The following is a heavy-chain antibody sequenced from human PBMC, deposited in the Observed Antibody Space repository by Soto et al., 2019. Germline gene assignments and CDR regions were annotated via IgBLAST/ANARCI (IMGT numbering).Heavy chain of an antibody. CDR3: ARETGENWTYEAH. CDR1: GAYISDFS. V-gene: IGHV4-4*07. D-gene: IGHD1-7*01. Sequence: SETLSLTCRVSGAYISDFSWSWIRQPAGKGLEWIGRITINGNTQKNPSFKSRVAMSIDTSRNHFSLNLQSATAAHTALYYCARETGENWTYEAHWGPGTLVTVSS. CDR2: ITINGNT. J-gene: IGHJ1*01.